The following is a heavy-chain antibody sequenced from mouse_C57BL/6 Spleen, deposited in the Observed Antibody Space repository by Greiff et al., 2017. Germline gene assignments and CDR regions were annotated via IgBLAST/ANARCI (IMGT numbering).Heavy chain of an antibody. CDR3: APPSGY. Sequence: QVQLKESGPELVKPGASVKISCKASGYAFSSSWMNWVKQRPGQGLEWIGRIYPGDGDTNYNGKFKGKATLTADKSSSTAYMQLSSLTSEDSAVYFCAPPSGYWGQGTTLTVSS. CDR2: IYPGDGDT. V-gene: IGHV1-82*01. CDR1: GYAFSSSW. J-gene: IGHJ2*01. D-gene: IGHD3-1*01.